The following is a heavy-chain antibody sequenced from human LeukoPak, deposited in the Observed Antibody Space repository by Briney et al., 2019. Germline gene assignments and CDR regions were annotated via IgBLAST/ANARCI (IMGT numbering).Heavy chain of an antibody. CDR1: GFTFSSYA. D-gene: IGHD5-18*01. V-gene: IGHV3-74*01. CDR3: AKDASYGFYYYYGMDV. J-gene: IGHJ6*02. CDR2: INRDGSGI. Sequence: PGGSLRLSCAASGFTFSSYAMSWVRQAPGKGLVWVSRINRDGSGIIYADSVKGRSTISRDNAKNTLYLQMNSLRAEDTAVYYCAKDASYGFYYYYGMDVWGQGTTVTVSS.